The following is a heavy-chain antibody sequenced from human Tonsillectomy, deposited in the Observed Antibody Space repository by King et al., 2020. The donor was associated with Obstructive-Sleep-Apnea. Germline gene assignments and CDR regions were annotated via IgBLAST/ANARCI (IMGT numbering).Heavy chain of an antibody. CDR2: ISSSSSYI. J-gene: IGHJ4*02. CDR1: GFTFSSYS. V-gene: IGHV3-21*01. D-gene: IGHD2-15*01. CDR3: ARDLESSGGSCYNY. Sequence: QLVESGGGLVKPGGSLRLSCAASGFTFSSYSMNWVRQAPGKGLEWGSSISSSSSYIYYADSVKGGFTISRDNAKNSLYLQMNSLRAEDTAVYYCARDLESSGGSCYNYWGQGTLVTVSS.